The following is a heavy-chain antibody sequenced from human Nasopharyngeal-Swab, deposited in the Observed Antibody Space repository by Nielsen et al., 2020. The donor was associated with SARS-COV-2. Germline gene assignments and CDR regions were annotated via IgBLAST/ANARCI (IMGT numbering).Heavy chain of an antibody. CDR2: FNSDGSNT. CDR3: TINSSPDY. V-gene: IGHV3-74*01. Sequence: GESLKISCAASGFTFSSYWMHWVRQAPGKGLVWVSRFNSDGSNTNYADSVKGRFTISRDNAKSTLYLQMNSLRAEDTAVYYCTINSSPDYWGQGTLVTVSS. D-gene: IGHD6-6*01. J-gene: IGHJ4*02. CDR1: GFTFSSYW.